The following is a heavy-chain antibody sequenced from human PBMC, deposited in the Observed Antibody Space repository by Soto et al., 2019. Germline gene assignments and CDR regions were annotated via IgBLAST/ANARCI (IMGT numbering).Heavy chain of an antibody. CDR1: GGTFSSYT. CDR2: IIPILGIA. V-gene: IGHV1-69*08. Sequence: QVQLVQSGAEVKKPGSSVKVSCKASGGTFSSYTISWVRQAPGQGLEWMGRIIPILGIANYAQKFQGRVTITGDKSTGTAYMGRSSLRSEDTAVYYCARDRPRHHYDILTGYYRSYYYYGMDVWGQGTTVTVSS. D-gene: IGHD3-9*01. J-gene: IGHJ6*02. CDR3: ARDRPRHHYDILTGYYRSYYYYGMDV.